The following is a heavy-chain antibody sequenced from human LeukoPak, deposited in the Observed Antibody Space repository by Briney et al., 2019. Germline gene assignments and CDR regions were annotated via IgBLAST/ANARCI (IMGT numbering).Heavy chain of an antibody. CDR3: ARVGDFWSGYYPPDY. Sequence: GASVKVSCKASGYTFTSYGISWVRQAPGQGLEWMGWISAYNGNTNYAQKLQGRVTMTTDTSTSTAYMELRSLRSDDTAVYYCARVGDFWSGYYPPDYWGQGTLVTVSS. J-gene: IGHJ4*02. CDR1: GYTFTSYG. D-gene: IGHD3-3*01. CDR2: ISAYNGNT. V-gene: IGHV1-18*01.